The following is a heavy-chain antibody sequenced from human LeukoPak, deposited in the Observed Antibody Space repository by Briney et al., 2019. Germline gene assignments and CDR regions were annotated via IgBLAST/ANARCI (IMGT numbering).Heavy chain of an antibody. CDR1: XTYG. J-gene: IGHJ4*02. CDR3: AKEFNRGLPDY. Sequence: XTYGXHWVRQAPGKGLEWVAVISYDGSNEYYADSVKGRFTISRDNSKNTLYLQMSSLRAEDTAVYYCAKEFNRGLPDYWGQGTLVTVPS. V-gene: IGHV3-30*18. D-gene: IGHD2-21*01. CDR2: ISYDGSNE.